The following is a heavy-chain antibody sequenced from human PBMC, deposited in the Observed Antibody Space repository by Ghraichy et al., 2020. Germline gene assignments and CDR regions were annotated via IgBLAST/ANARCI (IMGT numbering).Heavy chain of an antibody. CDR2: IYYGGSA. Sequence: SETLSLTCTVSGDSMDNYFWNWIRQPPGKGLEWIGHIYYGGSANYNPSLKSRVTISVDTFKNQFSLKMTSLSAADTAIYYCARDGSLGGFDFWGRGTMVSVSS. V-gene: IGHV4-59*01. CDR1: GDSMDNYF. D-gene: IGHD3-16*01. CDR3: ARDGSLGGFDF. J-gene: IGHJ3*01.